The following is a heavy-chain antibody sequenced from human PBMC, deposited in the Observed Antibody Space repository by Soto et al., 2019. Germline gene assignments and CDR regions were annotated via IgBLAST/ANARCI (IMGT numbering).Heavy chain of an antibody. D-gene: IGHD3-22*01. J-gene: IGHJ4*02. Sequence: ASVKVSCKASGYTFTNSGISWVRQAPGQGLEWMGWISTDNGNTNYAQHLQGRVSMTTDTSTSTAYMDLRSLRSDDTAVYYCARVNPPYYYDSSGFLDYWGQGTLVTVSS. CDR2: ISTDNGNT. V-gene: IGHV1-18*01. CDR3: ARVNPPYYYDSSGFLDY. CDR1: GYTFTNSG.